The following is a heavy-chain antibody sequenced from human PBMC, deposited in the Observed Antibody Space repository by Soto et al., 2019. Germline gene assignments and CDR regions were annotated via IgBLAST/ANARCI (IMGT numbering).Heavy chain of an antibody. CDR3: ARRYGGNFDY. CDR2: IYRSGST. Sequence: PSETLSLTCTVSGGGDYWSWVRQPPGKGLEWIGHIYRSGSTNYNPSLKSRVTISVDTSKNQFSLKLSSVTAADTAVYYCARRYGGNFDYWGQGTLVTVSS. J-gene: IGHJ4*02. CDR1: GGGDY. V-gene: IGHV4-59*01. D-gene: IGHD3-16*01.